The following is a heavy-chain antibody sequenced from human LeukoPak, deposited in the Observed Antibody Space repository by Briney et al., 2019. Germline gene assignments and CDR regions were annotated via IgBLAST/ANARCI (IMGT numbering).Heavy chain of an antibody. CDR2: TYYRSTWYN. D-gene: IGHD2-2*01. Sequence: SQTLSLTCDISGDSVSSNSAVWNWIRQSPSRGLEWLGRTYYRSTWYNDYAVSVRGRITVNPDTSKNQFSLHLNSVTPEDTAVYYCARRLTQYDCFDPWGQGILVTVSS. CDR3: ARRLTQYDCFDP. CDR1: GDSVSSNSAV. J-gene: IGHJ5*02. V-gene: IGHV6-1*01.